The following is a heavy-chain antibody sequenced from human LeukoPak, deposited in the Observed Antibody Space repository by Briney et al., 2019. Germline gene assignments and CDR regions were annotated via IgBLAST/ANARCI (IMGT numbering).Heavy chain of an antibody. D-gene: IGHD6-19*01. V-gene: IGHV3-30*18. CDR2: ISYDGSNK. CDR1: GFTFSSYG. J-gene: IGHJ4*02. CDR3: AKDVYSSGWSQSEYFDY. Sequence: GGSLRLSCAASGFTFSSYGMHWVRQAPGKGLEWVAVISYDGSNKYYADSVKGRFTISRDNSKNTLYLQMNSLRAEDTAVYYCAKDVYSSGWSQSEYFDYWGQGTLVTVSS.